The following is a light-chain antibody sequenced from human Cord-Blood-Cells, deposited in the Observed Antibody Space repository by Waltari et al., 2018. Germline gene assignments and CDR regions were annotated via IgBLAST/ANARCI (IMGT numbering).Light chain of an antibody. CDR1: QSVSSN. CDR2: GAS. J-gene: IGKJ2*01. V-gene: IGKV3-15*01. Sequence: EIVMTQSPATLSVSPGERATLSCRASQSVSSNLAWYQQKPGQAPRILISGASTTATGIPARFSGSGSGTEFTLTISSLQSEDFAVYYCQQYNNWPYTFGQGTKLEIK. CDR3: QQYNNWPYT.